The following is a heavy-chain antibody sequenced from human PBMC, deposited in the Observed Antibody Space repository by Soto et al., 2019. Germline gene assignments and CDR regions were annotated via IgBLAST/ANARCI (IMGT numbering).Heavy chain of an antibody. J-gene: IGHJ5*02. V-gene: IGHV4-31*03. Sequence: PSETLSLTCTVSGGSIRRGGYYWIWIRQHKGKGLEWIGYIYYSGSTYYNPSLKSRVTISVDTSKNQFSLKLSSVTAADTAVYYCSSSRPCNLFPPWGQGPMVT. CDR2: IYYSGST. CDR1: GGSIRRGGYY. CDR3: SSSRPCNLFPP.